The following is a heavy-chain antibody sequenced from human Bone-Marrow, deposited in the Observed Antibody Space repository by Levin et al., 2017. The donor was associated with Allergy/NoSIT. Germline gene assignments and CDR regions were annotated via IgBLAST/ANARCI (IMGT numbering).Heavy chain of an antibody. Sequence: PSETLSLTCAVSGGSISSQNWWSWFRQPPGKGLEWIAEIYHSGSTNYNPSLKSRVTISFDKSMTQFSLKVKSVTAADTAVYYCARDCCSGGSCYSDSWGQGTLVTVSS. D-gene: IGHD2-15*01. J-gene: IGHJ4*02. CDR1: GGSISSQNW. CDR2: IYHSGST. CDR3: ARDCCSGGSCYSDS. V-gene: IGHV4-4*02.